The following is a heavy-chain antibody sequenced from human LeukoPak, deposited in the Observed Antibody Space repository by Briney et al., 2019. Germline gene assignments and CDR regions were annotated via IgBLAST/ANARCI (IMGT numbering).Heavy chain of an antibody. D-gene: IGHD5-24*01. V-gene: IGHV3-23*01. J-gene: IGHJ4*02. CDR2: INGGGGAT. CDR1: GFTFSNYA. CDR3: ANANLDGYNTFDY. Sequence: GGSLRLSCAASGFTFSNYAMSWVRQAPGRGLNWVSSINGGGGATVYADSVKGRFTISRDNSKNTLYLQMDSLRAEDTAVYYCANANLDGYNTFDYWGQGTLVTVSS.